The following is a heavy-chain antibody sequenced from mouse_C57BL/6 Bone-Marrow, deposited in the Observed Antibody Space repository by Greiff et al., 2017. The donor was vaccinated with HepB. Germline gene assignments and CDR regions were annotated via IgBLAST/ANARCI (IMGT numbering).Heavy chain of an antibody. CDR3: TREGDTEDYSNFHYFDY. V-gene: IGHV6-6*01. CDR2: IRNKANNHAT. D-gene: IGHD2-5*01. CDR1: GFTFSDAW. J-gene: IGHJ2*01. Sequence: EVQLVESGGGLVQPGGSMKLSCAASGFTFSDAWMDWVRQSPEKGLEWVAEIRNKANNHATYYAESVKGRFTISRDDSKSSVYLQMNSLRAEDTGIYYCTREGDTEDYSNFHYFDYWGQGTTLTVSS.